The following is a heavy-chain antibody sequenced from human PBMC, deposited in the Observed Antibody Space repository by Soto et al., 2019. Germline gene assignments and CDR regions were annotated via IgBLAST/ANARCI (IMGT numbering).Heavy chain of an antibody. J-gene: IGHJ6*02. CDR3: ATDSYGSAIYGMDV. CDR1: GDSFSSNSAA. Sequence: SQTLSLTCSISGDSFSSNSAASSWIRQSPSRGLEWLGRTYYRSKWYNDYATSVKGRVTINPDTSTDTAYMELSSLRSEDTAVYYCATDSYGSAIYGMDVWGQGTTVTVSS. D-gene: IGHD3-10*01. CDR2: TYYRSKWYN. V-gene: IGHV6-1*01.